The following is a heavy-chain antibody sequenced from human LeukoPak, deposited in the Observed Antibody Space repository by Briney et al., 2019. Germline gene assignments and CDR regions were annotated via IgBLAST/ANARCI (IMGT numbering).Heavy chain of an antibody. Sequence: GESLKISCKASGYSFTNYWIGWVRQMPGKGLEWMGIIYPGDSDTRYSPSFQGQVTISADKSVSTAYLQWSSLKASDSAMYYCARFEVNHEDSSSFYYFDHWGQGTLVTVSS. D-gene: IGHD3-22*01. J-gene: IGHJ4*02. CDR1: GYSFTNYW. V-gene: IGHV5-51*01. CDR2: IYPGDSDT. CDR3: ARFEVNHEDSSSFYYFDH.